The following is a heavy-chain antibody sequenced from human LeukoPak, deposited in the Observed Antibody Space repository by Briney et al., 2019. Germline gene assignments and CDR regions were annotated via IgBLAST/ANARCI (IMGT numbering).Heavy chain of an antibody. CDR1: GFTFSSYA. J-gene: IGHJ6*02. V-gene: IGHV3-30-3*01. Sequence: PGGSLRLSCAASGFTFSSYAIHWVRQAPGKGLEWVAVISYDGSNKYYADSVKGRFTISRDNSKNTLYLQMNSLRAEDTAVYYCARGVAGATSGYYYGMDVWGQGTTVTVSS. CDR2: ISYDGSNK. D-gene: IGHD1-26*01. CDR3: ARGVAGATSGYYYGMDV.